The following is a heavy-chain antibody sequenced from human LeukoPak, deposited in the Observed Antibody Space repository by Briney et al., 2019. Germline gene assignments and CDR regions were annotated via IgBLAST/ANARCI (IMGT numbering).Heavy chain of an antibody. CDR1: GYTLTELS. CDR3: ATVLAAAGTLDY. J-gene: IGHJ4*02. D-gene: IGHD6-13*01. V-gene: IGHV1-24*01. Sequence: AASVKVSCKVSGYTLTELSMHWVRQAPGKGLEWMGGFGPEDGETIYAQKFQGRVTMTEDTSTDTAYMELSSLRSEDTAVYYCATVLAAAGTLDYWGQGTLVTVSS. CDR2: FGPEDGET.